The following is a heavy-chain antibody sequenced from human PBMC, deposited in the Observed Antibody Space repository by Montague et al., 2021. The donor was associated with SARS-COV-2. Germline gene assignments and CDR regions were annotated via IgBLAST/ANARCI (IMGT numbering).Heavy chain of an antibody. CDR1: GDSVSGNSAA. CDR2: TYDRSKWYN. V-gene: IGHV6-1*01. CDR3: ARDDPYCTNGVCYTGNWFDP. D-gene: IGHD2-8*01. J-gene: IGHJ5*02. Sequence: CAISGDSVSGNSAAWDWRRRSPSKGLECRGRTYDRSKWYNDYAVSVKSRITINPDTSKNQFSLQLNSVTPEDTAVYYCARDDPYCTNGVCYTGNWFDPWGQGTLVTVSS.